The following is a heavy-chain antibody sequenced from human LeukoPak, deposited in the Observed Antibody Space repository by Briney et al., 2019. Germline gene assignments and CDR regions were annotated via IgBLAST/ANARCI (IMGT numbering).Heavy chain of an antibody. Sequence: SETLSLTCAVYGGSFSGYYWSWIRQPPGKGLEWIGEINHSGSTNYNPSLKSRVTISVDTSKNQFSLKLSSVTAADTAVYYCARAEIAAAGFHGNWFDPWGQGTLVTVSS. J-gene: IGHJ5*02. V-gene: IGHV4-34*01. CDR1: GGSFSGYY. D-gene: IGHD6-13*01. CDR2: INHSGST. CDR3: ARAEIAAAGFHGNWFDP.